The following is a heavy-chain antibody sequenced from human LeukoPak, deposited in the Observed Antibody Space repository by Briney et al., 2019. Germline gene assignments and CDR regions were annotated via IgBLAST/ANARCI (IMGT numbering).Heavy chain of an antibody. J-gene: IGHJ4*02. V-gene: IGHV3-53*01. CDR1: GFTFRDYS. CDR2: ISIPTLP. CDR3: VKERDRGVDVADDFDL. D-gene: IGHD6-19*01. Sequence: GESLRLSCAASGFTFRDYSMAWVRQVPGGGLEWVSVISIPTLPIYAAPVKCRFIISRDNSRNTLYLQMNNLRAEDTAVYYCVKERDRGVDVADDFDLWGQGTLVTVSS.